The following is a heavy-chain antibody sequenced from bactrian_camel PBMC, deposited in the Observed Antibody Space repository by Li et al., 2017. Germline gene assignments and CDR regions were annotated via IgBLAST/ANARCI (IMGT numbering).Heavy chain of an antibody. Sequence: VQLVESGGGSVQAGGSLRLSCAASTYIYRNLCMGWFRQAPGKEREGVGAIYRDGGSPFYADSVKGRFTISQDSAKNTLYLQMDSLKPEDTAMYYCAAVRTDEELCRAGYWDRWGPDYRGQGTQVTVS. CDR3: AAVRTDEELCRAGYWDRWGPDY. CDR2: IYRDGGSP. V-gene: IGHV3S31*01. J-gene: IGHJ4*01. D-gene: IGHD5*01. CDR1: TYIYRNLC.